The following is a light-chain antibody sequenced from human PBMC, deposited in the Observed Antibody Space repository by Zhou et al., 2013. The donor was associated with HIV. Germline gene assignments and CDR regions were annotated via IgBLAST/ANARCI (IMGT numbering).Light chain of an antibody. CDR1: QTVNSNY. V-gene: IGKV3-20*01. CDR2: GAS. J-gene: IGKJ5*01. Sequence: EVVLTQSPDSLSLSPGEGATLSCRASQTVNSNYVAWYQQKPGQAPRLLIYGASTRAADIPDRFSGGGSGTDFTLSITRLEPEDFAVYYCQQYGGSPLVTFGQGTRLE. CDR3: QQYGGSPLVT.